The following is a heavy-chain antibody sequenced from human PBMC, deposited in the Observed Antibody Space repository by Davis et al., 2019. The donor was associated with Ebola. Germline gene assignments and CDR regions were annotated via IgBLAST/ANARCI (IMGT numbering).Heavy chain of an antibody. V-gene: IGHV3-21*01. CDR2: ISSSSSYI. CDR3: ASAGYFDY. D-gene: IGHD6-13*01. J-gene: IGHJ4*02. CDR1: GFTFSSYS. Sequence: LSLTCAASGFTFSSYSMNWVRQAPGKGLEWVSSISSSSSYIYYADSVKGRFTISRDNAKNSLYLQMNSLRDEDTAVYYCASAGYFDYWGQGTLVTVSS.